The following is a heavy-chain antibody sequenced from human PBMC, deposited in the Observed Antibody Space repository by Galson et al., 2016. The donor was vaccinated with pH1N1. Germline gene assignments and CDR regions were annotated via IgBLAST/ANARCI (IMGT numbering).Heavy chain of an antibody. D-gene: IGHD2/OR15-2a*01. V-gene: IGHV4-31*03. CDR1: GDSISRAGYY. CDR3: ARGGDGVTVFVIVSHF. Sequence: TLSLTCTVSGDSISRAGYYWSWFRQLPGKGLEWIGYIFYTGSTTYNPSLESRITISMDASQNLVSLKLPSLSAADTAVYYGARGGDGVTVFVIVSHFWGQGTLVAVSS. CDR2: IFYTGST. J-gene: IGHJ4*02.